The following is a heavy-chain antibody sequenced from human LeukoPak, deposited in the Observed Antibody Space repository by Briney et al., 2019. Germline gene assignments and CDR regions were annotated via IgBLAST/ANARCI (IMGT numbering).Heavy chain of an antibody. V-gene: IGHV4-4*02. D-gene: IGHD1-26*01. J-gene: IGHJ4*02. CDR3: TRESGAFSPFGF. CDR2: VHLSGAS. Sequence: PSEALSLTCAVSGGSILTTNWWSWVRQPPGKGLEWIGEVHLSGASNYNPSLKSRVNMSIDKSKNQLSLELTSVTAADTAIYYCTRESGAFSPFGFWGQGTLVTVSS. CDR1: GGSILTTNW.